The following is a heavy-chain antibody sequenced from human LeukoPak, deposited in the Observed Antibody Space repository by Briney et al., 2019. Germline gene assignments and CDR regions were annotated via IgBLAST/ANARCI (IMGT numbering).Heavy chain of an antibody. CDR2: ISSSSYI. V-gene: IGHV3-21*01. J-gene: IGHJ3*02. CDR3: ARGRDGPIAFDI. CDR1: GFTFSSYS. Sequence: GGSLRLSCAASGFTFSSYSMNWVRQAPGKGPEWVSSISSSSYIYYADSVKGRFTISRDNAKNSLYLQMNSLRAEDTAVYYCARGRDGPIAFDIWGQGTVVTVSS.